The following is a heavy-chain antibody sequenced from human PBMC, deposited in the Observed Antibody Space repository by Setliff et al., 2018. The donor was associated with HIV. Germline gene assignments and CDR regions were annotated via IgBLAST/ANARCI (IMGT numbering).Heavy chain of an antibody. CDR2: VSHTGST. D-gene: IGHD4-17*01. J-gene: IGHJ4*02. CDR3: ARRGDYGGMGY. CDR1: GGSLSGYY. V-gene: IGHV4-34*01. Sequence: SETLSLTCAVYGGSLSGYYWRWIRQPPGKGLEWIGDVSHTGSTNYNPSLKSRVTISLDTSKNQFSLKLISLTAADTAVYYCARRGDYGGMGYWGLGTLVTVSS.